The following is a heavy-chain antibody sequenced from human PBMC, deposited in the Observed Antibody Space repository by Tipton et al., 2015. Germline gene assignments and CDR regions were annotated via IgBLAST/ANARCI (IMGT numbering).Heavy chain of an antibody. CDR3: PLSVIRGVTLFDY. CDR1: GLPFTFNRYD. J-gene: IGHJ4*02. D-gene: IGHD3-10*01. V-gene: IGHV3-23*01. Sequence: GSLRLSCAASGLPFTFNRYDLNWVRQAPGKGLEWVSAISGSGGRTYFADSVKGRFTISRDNSRNTLYLQLNSLTAEDTAVYYCPLSVIRGVTLFDYWGQGALVTVSS. CDR2: ISGSGGRT.